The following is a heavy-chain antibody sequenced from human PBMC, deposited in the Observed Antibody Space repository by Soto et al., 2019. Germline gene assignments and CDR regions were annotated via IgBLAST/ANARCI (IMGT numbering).Heavy chain of an antibody. CDR3: AKSAPAAAGTGPFDY. J-gene: IGHJ4*02. D-gene: IGHD6-13*01. CDR2: VSGSGGQI. CDR1: GFTFSSFP. Sequence: PGGSLRLSCAASGFTFSSFPMSWVRQAPGKGLEWVSTVSGSGGQINYVDSVKGRFTISRDNFMNTVYLQLYSLGAEDTAVYYCAKSAPAAAGTGPFDYWGQGTPVTVSS. V-gene: IGHV3-23*01.